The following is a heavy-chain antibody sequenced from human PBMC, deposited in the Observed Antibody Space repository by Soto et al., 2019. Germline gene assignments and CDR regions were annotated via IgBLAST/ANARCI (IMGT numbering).Heavy chain of an antibody. V-gene: IGHV3-30-3*01. CDR2: ISYEGSNK. CDR3: ARGPPFDIYSSMVRGVIDY. Sequence: QVQLVESGGGVVQPGRSLRLSCAASGFPFSTYSMHWVRQAPGKGLEWVAVISYEGSNKYFADSVKGRFTISRDNSKNTLYLQMNSLRNEDTAVYYCARGPPFDIYSSMVRGVIDYWGQGTLVTVSA. D-gene: IGHD3-10*01. J-gene: IGHJ4*02. CDR1: GFPFSTYS.